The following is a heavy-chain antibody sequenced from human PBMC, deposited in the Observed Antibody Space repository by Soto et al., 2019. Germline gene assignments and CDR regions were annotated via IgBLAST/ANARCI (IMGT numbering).Heavy chain of an antibody. D-gene: IGHD5-12*01. CDR1: GFTFRTYG. Sequence: QVQLVESGGGVVQPGRSLRLSCEASGFTFRTYGMHWVRQAPGKGLEWVAVISDDGRNKYNIASVEGRFTISRDNSKNRLYLQMNSLRTEDTAVYYCAKGGGYSYGTNDAFDIWVQGTMVIVSS. CDR3: AKGGGYSYGTNDAFDI. V-gene: IGHV3-30*18. CDR2: ISDDGRNK. J-gene: IGHJ3*02.